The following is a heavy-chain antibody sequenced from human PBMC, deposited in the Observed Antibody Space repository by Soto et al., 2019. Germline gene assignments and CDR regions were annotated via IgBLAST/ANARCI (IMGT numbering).Heavy chain of an antibody. CDR1: RITFNTYA. Sequence: PGRSLRLSCAASRITFNTYAMNWVRQAPGKGLEWVSSISASGGATYYADSVKGRFTISRDNSKDTLYLQMNSLRTDDTAIYYCATTASLRLGELSPFDFWGQGTLVTVSS. CDR3: ATTASLRLGELSPFDF. D-gene: IGHD3-16*02. J-gene: IGHJ4*02. CDR2: ISASGGAT. V-gene: IGHV3-23*01.